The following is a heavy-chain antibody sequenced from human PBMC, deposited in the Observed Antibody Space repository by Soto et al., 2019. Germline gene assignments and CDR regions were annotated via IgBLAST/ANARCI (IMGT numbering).Heavy chain of an antibody. V-gene: IGHV4-59*01. CDR3: ARDLPHSYGVYYVHH. CDR2: VYSSGST. D-gene: IGHD5-18*01. J-gene: IGHJ4*02. Sequence: SETLSLTCTVSGGSIRNYYWSWIRQPPGKGLEWIGYVYSSGSTHYNPSLQSRVTISADTSKNQVSLKVNSVTAADTAVYYCARDLPHSYGVYYVHHWCQGTPVTVSS. CDR1: GGSIRNYY.